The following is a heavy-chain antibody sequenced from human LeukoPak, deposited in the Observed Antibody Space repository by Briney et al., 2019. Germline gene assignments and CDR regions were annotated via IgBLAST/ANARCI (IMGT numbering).Heavy chain of an antibody. Sequence: GGSLRLSCAASGFTFDDYAMHWVRQAPGKGLEWVSGISWNSGSIGYADSVKGRFTISRDNSKNTLYLQMNSLRAEDTAVYYCTKEDRYVRSGSRVTFDYWGQGTLVTVSS. CDR1: GFTFDDYA. D-gene: IGHD3-10*01. CDR3: TKEDRYVRSGSRVTFDY. CDR2: ISWNSGSI. J-gene: IGHJ4*02. V-gene: IGHV3-9*01.